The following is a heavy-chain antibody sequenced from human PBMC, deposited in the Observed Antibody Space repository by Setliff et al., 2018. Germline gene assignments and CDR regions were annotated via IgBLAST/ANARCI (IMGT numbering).Heavy chain of an antibody. Sequence: PGASLTLSCKGSGYSFTTYWIGWVRQMPGKGLEWMGIIYPGDSDTRYSPSFQGQVTISTDKSISTAYLQLSSLKASDTAIYYCAGRGVTAEYFQHWGHGTLVTVSS. V-gene: IGHV5-51*01. CDR2: IYPGDSDT. CDR3: AGRGVTAEYFQH. CDR1: GYSFTTYW. D-gene: IGHD2-21*02. J-gene: IGHJ1*01.